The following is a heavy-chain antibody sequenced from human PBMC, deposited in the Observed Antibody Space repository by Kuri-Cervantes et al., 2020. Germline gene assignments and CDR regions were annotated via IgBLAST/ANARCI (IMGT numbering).Heavy chain of an antibody. CDR2: IYSGGST. Sequence: GGSLRLSCAASGFTVSSNYMSWVRQAPGKGLEWVSVIYSGGSTYYADSVKGRFTISRDNSKNTLYLLMNGLRAEDTAVYYCASPARGNYFEYWGQGTLVTVSS. CDR3: ASPARGNYFEY. CDR1: GFTVSSNY. D-gene: IGHD3-16*01. J-gene: IGHJ4*02. V-gene: IGHV3-53*05.